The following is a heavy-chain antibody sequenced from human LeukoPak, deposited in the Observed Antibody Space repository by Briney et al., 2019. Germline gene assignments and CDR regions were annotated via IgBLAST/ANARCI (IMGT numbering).Heavy chain of an antibody. V-gene: IGHV3-15*01. CDR1: GGSFSGYY. CDR2: IKSNVNGGTI. D-gene: IGHD3-16*01. Sequence: KPSETLSLTCAVYGGSFSGYYWSWIRQPPGKGLEWVGRIKSNVNGGTIDYAPPVKGRFTISRDDSKETLYLHMSSLKIEDTAVYYCTTWGYVDYWGQGTVVTVSS. CDR3: TTWGYVDY. J-gene: IGHJ4*02.